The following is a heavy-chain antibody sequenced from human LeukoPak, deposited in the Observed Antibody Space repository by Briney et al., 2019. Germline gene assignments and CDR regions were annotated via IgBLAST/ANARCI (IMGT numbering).Heavy chain of an antibody. V-gene: IGHV7-4-1*02. J-gene: IGHJ4*02. D-gene: IGHD4-17*01. CDR2: INTYTGNP. Sequence: GASVKVSSKASGYTFTSNAMSWVRQAPGQGLEWVGWINTYTGNPTYAQGFTGRFVFSLDTSVSTAYLQINSLKAEDTAVYYCAITGGRTTVTTFDYWGQGTLVPVSS. CDR1: GYTFTSNA. CDR3: AITGGRTTVTTFDY.